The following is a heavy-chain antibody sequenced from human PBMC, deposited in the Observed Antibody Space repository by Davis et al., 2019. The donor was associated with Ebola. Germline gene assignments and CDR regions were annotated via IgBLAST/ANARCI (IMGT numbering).Heavy chain of an antibody. Sequence: GESLKISCAASKFTLSSYWMSWVRQAPGKGLEWVATIENDGSKKYYMDSVKGRFTISRDNAKNSLFLQMNSLRADDTAVYYCANLRGVDYWGQGTLVTVSS. J-gene: IGHJ4*02. D-gene: IGHD1-26*01. CDR2: IENDGSKK. CDR3: ANLRGVDY. V-gene: IGHV3-7*01. CDR1: KFTLSSYW.